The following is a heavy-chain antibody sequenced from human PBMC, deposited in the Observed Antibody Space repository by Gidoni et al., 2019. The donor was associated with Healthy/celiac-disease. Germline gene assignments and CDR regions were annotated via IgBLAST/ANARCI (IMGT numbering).Heavy chain of an antibody. CDR2: IYYSGST. V-gene: IGHV4-59*01. D-gene: IGHD5-18*01. J-gene: IGHJ4*02. Sequence: QVQLQESGPGLVKPSETLSLTCPVPGGSISSYYWSWIRQPPGKGLEWIGYIYYSGSTNYNPSLKSRVTISVDTSKNQFSLKLSSVTAADTAVYYCARGSYGSQNFDYWGQGTLVTVSS. CDR3: ARGSYGSQNFDY. CDR1: GGSISSYY.